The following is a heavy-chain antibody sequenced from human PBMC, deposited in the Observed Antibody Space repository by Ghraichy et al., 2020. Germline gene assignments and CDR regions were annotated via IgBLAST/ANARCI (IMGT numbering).Heavy chain of an antibody. CDR3: AKDRVGVFPDAFDI. J-gene: IGHJ3*02. D-gene: IGHD3-22*01. CDR1: GFTFSSYV. V-gene: IGHV3-23*01. Sequence: GGSLRLSCAASGFTFSSYVMTWVRQAPGEGLDWVSGISSSGDSTYYADSVKGRFTVSRDNSKNTLYLQMNSVRAEDTAIYYCAKDRVGVFPDAFDIWGQGTLFTVSS. CDR2: ISSSGDST.